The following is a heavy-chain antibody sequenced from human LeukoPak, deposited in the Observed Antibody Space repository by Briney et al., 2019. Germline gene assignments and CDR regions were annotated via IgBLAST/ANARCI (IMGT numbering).Heavy chain of an antibody. V-gene: IGHV3-30-3*02. J-gene: IGHJ4*02. D-gene: IGHD6-13*01. CDR2: ISYDGSNK. CDR1: GFTFSSYA. Sequence: GGSLRLSCAASGFTFSSYAMHWVRQAPGKGLEWVAVISYDGSNKYYADSVKGRFTISRDNSKNTLYLQMNSLRAEDTAVYYCAKSLSYSSWYEYWGQGTLVTVSP. CDR3: AKSLSYSSWYEY.